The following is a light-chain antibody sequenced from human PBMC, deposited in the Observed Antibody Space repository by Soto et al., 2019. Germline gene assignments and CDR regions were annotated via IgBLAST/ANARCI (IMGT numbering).Light chain of an antibody. CDR3: QPNDDLPFP. CDR2: DAS. J-gene: IGKJ3*01. V-gene: IGKV1-33*01. Sequence: DIQMTQSPSSLSASVGDRVTITCQASQNINIYLNWYQQSPGRAPKLLIYDASSLEKGVPSRFSGTGSGTHFTLTISSLQPEDIATYYCQPNDDLPFPFGPGTKVDIK. CDR1: QNINIY.